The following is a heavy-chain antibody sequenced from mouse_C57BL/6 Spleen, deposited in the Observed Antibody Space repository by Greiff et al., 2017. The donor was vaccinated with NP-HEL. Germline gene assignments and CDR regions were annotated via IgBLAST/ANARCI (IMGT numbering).Heavy chain of an antibody. Sequence: EVQLVESGGGLVKPGGSLKLSCAASGFTFSSYAMSWVRQTPEKRLEWVATISDGGSYTYYPDNVKGRFTISRDNAKNNLYLQMSHLKSEDTAMYYCARDNDYDAGYYFDYWGQGTTLTVSS. CDR1: GFTFSSYA. CDR2: ISDGGSYT. D-gene: IGHD2-4*01. J-gene: IGHJ2*01. V-gene: IGHV5-4*01. CDR3: ARDNDYDAGYYFDY.